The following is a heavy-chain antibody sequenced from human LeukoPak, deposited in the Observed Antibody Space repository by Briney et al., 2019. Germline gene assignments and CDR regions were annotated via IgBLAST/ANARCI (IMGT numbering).Heavy chain of an antibody. J-gene: IGHJ4*02. D-gene: IGHD3-3*01. CDR1: GFTFSTYA. CDR3: ARELSWSGWDY. V-gene: IGHV3-23*01. CDR2: ISGSGGTT. Sequence: GGSLRLSCAASGFTFSTYAMSWVRQAPGKGLEWVSGISGSGGTTFHADSVEGRFTISRDNSKNTLYLQMNSLRVEDTAVYWCARELSWSGWDYWGQGTLVTVSS.